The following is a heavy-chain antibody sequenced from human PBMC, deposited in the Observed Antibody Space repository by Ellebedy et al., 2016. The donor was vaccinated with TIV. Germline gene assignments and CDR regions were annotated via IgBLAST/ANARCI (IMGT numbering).Heavy chain of an antibody. V-gene: IGHV5-51*01. Sequence: GESLKISXKGSGYSFTSYWIGWVRQMPGKGLEWMGIIYPGDSDTRYSPSFQGQVTISADKSISTAYLQWSSLKASDTAMYYCARGGIVPAGSYYYYYMDVWGKGTTVTVSS. D-gene: IGHD6-13*01. CDR2: IYPGDSDT. CDR1: GYSFTSYW. J-gene: IGHJ6*03. CDR3: ARGGIVPAGSYYYYYMDV.